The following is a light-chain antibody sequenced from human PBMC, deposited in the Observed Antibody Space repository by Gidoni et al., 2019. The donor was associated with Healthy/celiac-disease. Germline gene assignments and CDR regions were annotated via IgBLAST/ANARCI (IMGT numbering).Light chain of an antibody. Sequence: DIVMPQSPYSLAVSLCERATINCKSSQSVLYSSNNKNYLAWYQQKPGQPPKLLIYWASTRESGVPDRCSGSGSGTDFTLTISSLQAEDVAVYYCQQYYSSPPWTFGQGTKVETK. CDR2: WAS. CDR1: QSVLYSSNNKNY. V-gene: IGKV4-1*01. CDR3: QQYYSSPPWT. J-gene: IGKJ1*01.